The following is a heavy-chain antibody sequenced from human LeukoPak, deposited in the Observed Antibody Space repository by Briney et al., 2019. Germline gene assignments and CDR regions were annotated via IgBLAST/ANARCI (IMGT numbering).Heavy chain of an antibody. V-gene: IGHV3-15*01. J-gene: IGHJ4*02. CDR2: IKSKTDDGTT. D-gene: IGHD6-19*01. CDR1: GFTFSDAW. CDR3: TLPSGWHIDY. Sequence: GGSLRLSCAASGFTFSDAWMSWVRQAPGKGLEWVGRIKSKTDDGTTDYAAPVKGRFTISRDDSKNMLYLQMNSLKTEDTAVYYCTLPSGWHIDYWGQGTLVTVSS.